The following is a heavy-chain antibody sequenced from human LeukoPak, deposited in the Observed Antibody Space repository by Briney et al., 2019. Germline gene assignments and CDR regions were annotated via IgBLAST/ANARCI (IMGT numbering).Heavy chain of an antibody. CDR1: GYTFTSYD. V-gene: IGHV1-8*03. CDR3: AREGSAKYGNYFDY. J-gene: IGHJ4*02. Sequence: GASVKVSCKASGYTFTSYDINWVRQAPGQGLEWMGWMNPNSGNTSYAQKFQGRVTITRNTSISTAYMELSSLRSEDTAVYYCAREGSAKYGNYFDYWGQGTLVTVST. D-gene: IGHD1-26*01. CDR2: MNPNSGNT.